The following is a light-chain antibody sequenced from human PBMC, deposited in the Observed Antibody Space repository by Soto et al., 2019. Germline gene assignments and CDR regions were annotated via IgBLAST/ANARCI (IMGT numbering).Light chain of an antibody. CDR2: AAS. CDR1: QGIGSY. J-gene: IGKJ4*01. CDR3: PHHNTYVS. V-gene: IGKV1-9*01. Sequence: DIQLTQSPSFLSASVGDRVTITCRASQGIGSYLAWYQQKPGKAPKLLIFAASILQSRVPSRFSGSGSGTDFTLTISSLQPEDFATYYCPHHNTYVSFGGGTKVEIK.